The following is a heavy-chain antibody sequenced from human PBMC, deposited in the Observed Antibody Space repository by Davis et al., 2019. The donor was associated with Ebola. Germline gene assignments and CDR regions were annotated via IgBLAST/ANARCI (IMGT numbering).Heavy chain of an antibody. J-gene: IGHJ6*02. CDR1: GYTFTSYA. CDR3: ARGSSGWLYYYYGMDV. Sequence: ASVKVSCKASGYTFTSYAMHWVRQAPGQRLEWMGWINAGNGNTKYSQKFQGRVTIIRDTSASTAYMELSSLRSEDTAVYYCARGSSGWLYYYYGMDVWGQGTTVTVSS. V-gene: IGHV1-3*01. CDR2: INAGNGNT. D-gene: IGHD6-19*01.